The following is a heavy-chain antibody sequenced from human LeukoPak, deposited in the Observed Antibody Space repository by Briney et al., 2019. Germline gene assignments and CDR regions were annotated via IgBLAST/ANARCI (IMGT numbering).Heavy chain of an antibody. CDR2: ISGSGGST. D-gene: IGHD3-3*01. CDR3: AKGRDFWSGSHY. Sequence: GGSLRLSCAASGFTFSSYAMSWVRQAPGKGLDWVSAISGSGGSTYYADSVKGRFTISRDNSKNTLYLQMNSLRAEDTAVYYCAKGRDFWSGSHYWGQGTLVTVSS. CDR1: GFTFSSYA. J-gene: IGHJ4*02. V-gene: IGHV3-23*01.